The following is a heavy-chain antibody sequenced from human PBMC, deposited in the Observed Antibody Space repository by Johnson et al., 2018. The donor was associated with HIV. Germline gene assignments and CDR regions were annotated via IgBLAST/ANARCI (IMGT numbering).Heavy chain of an antibody. CDR1: GFTFSSYC. V-gene: IGHV3-7*01. Sequence: MQLVESGGGLVQPGGSLRLSCAASGFTFSSYCMSWVRQAPGKGLEWVANIKQDGSEKYYVDSVKGRFTISRDNAKNSLYLQMNSLRAEDTAVYYCARDLLGMDDAFDIWGQGTMVTVSS. CDR2: IKQDGSEK. CDR3: ARDLLGMDDAFDI. J-gene: IGHJ3*02. D-gene: IGHD7-27*01.